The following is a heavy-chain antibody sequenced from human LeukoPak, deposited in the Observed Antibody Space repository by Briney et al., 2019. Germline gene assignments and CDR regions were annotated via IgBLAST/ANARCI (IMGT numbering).Heavy chain of an antibody. D-gene: IGHD3-10*01. Sequence: GRSLRLSCAASGFTFSSYGMHWVRQAPGKGLEWVAVISYDGSNKYYADSVKGRFTISRDNSKNTVYLQMNSLRAEDTAAYYCAKARGSRGAFDIWGQGTMVTVSS. CDR2: ISYDGSNK. J-gene: IGHJ3*02. CDR1: GFTFSSYG. V-gene: IGHV3-30*18. CDR3: AKARGSRGAFDI.